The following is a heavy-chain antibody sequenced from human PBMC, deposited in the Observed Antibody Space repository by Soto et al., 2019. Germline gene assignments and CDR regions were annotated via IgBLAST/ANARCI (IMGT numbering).Heavy chain of an antibody. CDR2: ISAYNGNT. CDR1: GYTFTSYG. CDR3: ARALWAYYDYIWGSPPFDY. Sequence: ASVKVSCKASGYTFTSYGISWVRQAPGQGLEWMGWISAYNGNTNYAQKLQGRVTMTTDTSTSTAYMELRSLRSDDTAVYYCARALWAYYDYIWGSPPFDYWGQGTLVTVSS. J-gene: IGHJ4*02. D-gene: IGHD3-16*01. V-gene: IGHV1-18*01.